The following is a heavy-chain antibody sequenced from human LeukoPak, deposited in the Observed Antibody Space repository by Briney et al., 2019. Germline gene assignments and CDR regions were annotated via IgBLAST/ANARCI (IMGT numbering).Heavy chain of an antibody. D-gene: IGHD3-9*01. V-gene: IGHV3-11*06. CDR3: ATYDISTGFYRGYLQH. Sequence: AGGSLRLSCAASEFTFSDYYMTWIRQAPGKGLEWLSYISGSGSHTKYGDSVKGRFTISRDNAKNSLYLQMNNLRAEDSAVYHCATYDISTGFYRGYLQHWGQGTLVTVSS. CDR1: EFTFSDYY. CDR2: ISGSGSHT. J-gene: IGHJ1*01.